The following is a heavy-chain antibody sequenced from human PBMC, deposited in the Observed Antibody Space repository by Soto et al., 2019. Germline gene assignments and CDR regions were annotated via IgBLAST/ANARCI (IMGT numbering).Heavy chain of an antibody. CDR3: AKYKGRYFDWLLPFDY. Sequence: GGSLRLSCAASGFTFSSYAVSWVRQAPGKGLEWVSAISGSGGSTYYADSVKGRFTISRDNSKNTLYLQMNSLRAEDTAVYYCAKYKGRYFDWLLPFDYWGQGTLVTVSS. CDR2: ISGSGGST. D-gene: IGHD3-9*01. CDR1: GFTFSSYA. V-gene: IGHV3-23*01. J-gene: IGHJ4*02.